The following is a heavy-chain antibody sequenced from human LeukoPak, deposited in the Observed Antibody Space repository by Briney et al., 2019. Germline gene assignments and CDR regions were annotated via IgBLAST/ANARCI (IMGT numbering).Heavy chain of an antibody. CDR1: GFTFSTFD. J-gene: IGHJ4*02. V-gene: IGHV3-48*01. Sequence: PGGSLRLSCAASGFTFSTFDMNWVRQAPGKGLEWVSFISSSSSTIHYADSVKGRFTISRDNAKNSLYLQMNSLRAEDTGVYYCARDWAGDYWGQGTLVTVSS. CDR2: ISSSSSTI. D-gene: IGHD6-19*01. CDR3: ARDWAGDY.